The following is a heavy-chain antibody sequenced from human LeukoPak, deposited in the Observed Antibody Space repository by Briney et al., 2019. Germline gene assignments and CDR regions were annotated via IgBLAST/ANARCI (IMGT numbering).Heavy chain of an antibody. CDR1: GGSISRYY. V-gene: IGHV4-59*08. Sequence: SETLSLTCTVSGGSISRYYWSWIRQPPGKGPEWIGYIYYSGSTNYNPSLKSRVTISVDTSKNQFSLKLSSVTAADTAVYYCARHEFSGGYSYGFYGYWGQGTLVTVSS. D-gene: IGHD5-18*01. CDR3: ARHEFSGGYSYGFYGY. CDR2: IYYSGST. J-gene: IGHJ4*02.